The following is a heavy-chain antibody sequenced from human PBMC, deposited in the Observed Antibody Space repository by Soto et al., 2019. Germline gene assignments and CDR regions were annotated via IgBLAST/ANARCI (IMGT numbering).Heavy chain of an antibody. J-gene: IGHJ4*02. CDR3: TGGSNSVY. V-gene: IGHV3-23*01. CDR2: IGANGDSI. D-gene: IGHD1-26*01. CDR1: GFTFNSYA. Sequence: EVQLLESGGGLVQPGGSLRLSCAASGFTFNSYAMSWVRQAPGKGLEWVSHIGANGDSIYYADSVKGRFTISRDNSKNTWYLQMTGLRADDTAVYYCTGGSNSVYWGQGTLVTVSS.